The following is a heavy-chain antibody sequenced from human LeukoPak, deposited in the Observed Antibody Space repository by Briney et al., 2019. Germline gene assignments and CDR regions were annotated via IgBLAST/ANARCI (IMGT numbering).Heavy chain of an antibody. CDR2: IIPIFRTT. CDR1: GGTFSNYA. J-gene: IGHJ5*01. Sequence: SVKLSCKASGGTFSNYAFSWVRQAPGQGREWRGGIIPIFRTTNYAEQFQGRVTITTDESTNTAYLDLSSLRSEDTAVYDCAKDDGSATMGFDSWGQGTLVSVSS. D-gene: IGHD1-26*01. V-gene: IGHV1-69*05. CDR3: AKDDGSATMGFDS.